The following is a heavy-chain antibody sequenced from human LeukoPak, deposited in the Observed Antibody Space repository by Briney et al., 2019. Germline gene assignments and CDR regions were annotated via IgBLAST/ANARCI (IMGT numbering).Heavy chain of an antibody. Sequence: ASVKVSCKASGYTFLTYGFSWVRQAPGQGLEWMGWVSVFNNDNRNYAQKFRDRVTLTTDTSTSTAYMELRSLRSDDTAVYYCARAGVNDPEFDYWGQGTLVTVSS. CDR2: VSVFNNDNR. CDR1: GYTFLTYG. CDR3: ARAGVNDPEFDY. D-gene: IGHD2-8*01. J-gene: IGHJ4*02. V-gene: IGHV1-18*01.